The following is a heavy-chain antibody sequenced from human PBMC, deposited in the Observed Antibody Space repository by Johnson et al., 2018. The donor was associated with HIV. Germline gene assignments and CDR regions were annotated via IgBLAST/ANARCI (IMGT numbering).Heavy chain of an antibody. D-gene: IGHD3-9*01. CDR2: IKSKTDGETT. J-gene: IGHJ3*02. CDR1: GFTFSNAW. Sequence: VQLVESGGGLVKPGESLRLSCAASGFTFSNAWMSWVRQAPGKGLEWVGRIKSKTDGETTDYAAPVKGRFTISRADSKHTLYVQMNSLKTEDTAVYYCTTDVLYYYILTGYCVTRHADAFDIWGQGTMVTVSS. CDR3: TTDVLYYYILTGYCVTRHADAFDI. V-gene: IGHV3-15*01.